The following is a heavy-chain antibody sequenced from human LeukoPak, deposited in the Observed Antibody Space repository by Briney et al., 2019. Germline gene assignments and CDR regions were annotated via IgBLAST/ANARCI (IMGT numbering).Heavy chain of an antibody. V-gene: IGHV3-7*05. CDR1: GFTFSSYW. CDR3: TRDQDAYSSGWYGVFDY. Sequence: GGSLRLSCAASGFTFSSYWMSWVRQAPGKGLEWVANIKQDGSEKNYVDSVKGRFTISRDNAKNSLYLQMNSLRAEDTAVYYCTRDQDAYSSGWYGVFDYWGQGTLVTVSS. D-gene: IGHD6-19*01. J-gene: IGHJ4*02. CDR2: IKQDGSEK.